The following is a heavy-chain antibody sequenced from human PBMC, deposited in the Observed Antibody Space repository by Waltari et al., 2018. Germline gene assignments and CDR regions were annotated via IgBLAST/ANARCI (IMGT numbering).Heavy chain of an antibody. CDR1: GGSISSHY. CDR2: IYYSGST. V-gene: IGHV4-59*11. J-gene: IGHJ5*02. CDR3: ARGLYYYDSSGHQRFDP. Sequence: QVQLQESGPGLVKPSETLSLTCTVSGGSISSHYWSWIRQPPGKGLEWIGYIYYSGSTNYNPSLKSRVTISVDTSKNQFSLKLGSVTAADTAVYYCARGLYYYDSSGHQRFDPWGQGTLVTVSS. D-gene: IGHD3-22*01.